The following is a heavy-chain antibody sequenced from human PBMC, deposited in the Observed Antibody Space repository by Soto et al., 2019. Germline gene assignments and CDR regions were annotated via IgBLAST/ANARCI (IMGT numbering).Heavy chain of an antibody. CDR3: AILYDDTSGNFDY. Sequence: QVQLVQSGAEVKRPGSSVKVSCKASGDSFSRSTFSWVRQAPGQGLEWMGRFIPMLGIANYAQTFQGRVTITAAKSTSTAYMDLSSLRSEDTAVYYCAILYDDTSGNFDYWGQGTLVTVSS. CDR2: FIPMLGIA. CDR1: GDSFSRST. V-gene: IGHV1-69*02. J-gene: IGHJ4*02. D-gene: IGHD3-22*01.